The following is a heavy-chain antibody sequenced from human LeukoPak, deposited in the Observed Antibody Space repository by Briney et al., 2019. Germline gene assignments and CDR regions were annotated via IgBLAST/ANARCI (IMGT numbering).Heavy chain of an antibody. D-gene: IGHD6-13*01. V-gene: IGHV1-8*01. CDR1: GYTFTSYD. J-gene: IGHJ5*02. CDR2: MNPNSGNT. CDR3: ARGFNWYSSSWYPNWFDP. Sequence: ASVKVSCKASGYTFTSYDINWVRQATGQGLEWMGWMNPNSGNTGYAQKFQGRVTMTRNTSISTAYMELSSLRSEDTAVYYCARGFNWYSSSWYPNWFDPWDQGTLVTVSS.